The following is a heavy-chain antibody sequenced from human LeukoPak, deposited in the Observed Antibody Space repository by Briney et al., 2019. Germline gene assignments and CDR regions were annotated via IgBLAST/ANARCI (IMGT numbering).Heavy chain of an antibody. CDR3: AGNYYGSGSYYSEDRY. J-gene: IGHJ4*02. CDR1: GYSINSGYY. V-gene: IGHV4-38-2*02. D-gene: IGHD3-10*01. Sequence: PSETLSLTCTVSGYSINSGYYWGWIRQPPGKGLEWIGSIYHSGSTYYNPSLKSRVTISVDTSKNQFSLKLSSVTAADTAVYYCAGNYYGSGSYYSEDRYWGQGTLVTVSS. CDR2: IYHSGST.